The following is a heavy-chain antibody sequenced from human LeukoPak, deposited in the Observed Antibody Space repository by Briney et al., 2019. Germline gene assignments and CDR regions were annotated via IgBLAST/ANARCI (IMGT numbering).Heavy chain of an antibody. CDR1: GGSLSGYY. CDR2: INARGDT. CDR3: ARGQVPAARGYNWFDP. V-gene: IGHV4-34*01. J-gene: IGHJ5*02. Sequence: PSETLSLTCAVYGGSLSGYYWNWIRQPPGKGLEWIGEINARGDTNYNPSLKSRVTISVDTSKKQFSLRLTSMIAADTALYYCARGQVPAARGYNWFDPWGQGTLVTVSS. D-gene: IGHD2-2*01.